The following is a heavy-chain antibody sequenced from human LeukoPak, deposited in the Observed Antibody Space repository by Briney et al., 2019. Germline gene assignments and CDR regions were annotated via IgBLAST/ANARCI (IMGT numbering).Heavy chain of an antibody. D-gene: IGHD3-16*01. J-gene: IGHJ3*02. CDR2: VRSSGNSA. CDR1: GFPFCNFA. V-gene: IGHV3-23*01. CDR3: AKDQRSGEYDYGWGPFDM. Sequence: PGGSLSLSCAIWGFPFCNFAVGGPRQATGEALEGVSDVRSSGNSAVYTVSERGRFTISRGNSNNTILLQMNSLRAEDTAVYHCAKDQRSGEYDYGWGPFDMWGQGTMVTVSS.